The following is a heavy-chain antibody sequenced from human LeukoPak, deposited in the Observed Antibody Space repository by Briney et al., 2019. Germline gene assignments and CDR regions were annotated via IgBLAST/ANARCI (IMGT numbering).Heavy chain of an antibody. CDR3: ASCERELLDAYFDY. J-gene: IGHJ4*02. CDR2: IIPIFGTA. V-gene: IGHV1-69*05. Sequence: RASVKVSCKASGGTFSSYAISWVRQAPGQGLEWMGGIIPIFGTANYAQKFQGRVTITTDESTSTAYMELSSLRSEDTAVYYCASCERELLDAYFDYWGQGTLVTVSS. D-gene: IGHD1-26*01. CDR1: GGTFSSYA.